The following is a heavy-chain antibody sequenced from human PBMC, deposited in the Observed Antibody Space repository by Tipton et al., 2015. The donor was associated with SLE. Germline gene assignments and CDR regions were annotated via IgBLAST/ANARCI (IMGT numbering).Heavy chain of an antibody. D-gene: IGHD2-21*01. Sequence: TLSLTCTLSGGSISSRNYYWGWIRQPPGKGLEWIGSIFDGGLTYYNPSLKSRVTISVDTSKNQFSLKLSSVTAADTAVYYCARDRYCGGECYGDWGQGTLVTVSS. V-gene: IGHV4-39*07. CDR2: IFDGGLT. J-gene: IGHJ4*02. CDR1: GGSISSRNYY. CDR3: ARDRYCGGECYGD.